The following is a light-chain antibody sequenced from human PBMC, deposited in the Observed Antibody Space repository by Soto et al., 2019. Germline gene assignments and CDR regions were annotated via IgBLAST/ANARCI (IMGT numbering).Light chain of an antibody. Sequence: QSVLTQPPSVSAAPGQKVTISCSGSTSNIGNNYVSWFQQLPGTAPKLIIYQSNRRPSVIPDRFSGSKSGTSATLGITGLQTGDEADYYCGSWDHSVSGFVFGTGTKLTVL. V-gene: IGLV1-51*02. CDR1: TSNIGNNY. CDR3: GSWDHSVSGFV. J-gene: IGLJ1*01. CDR2: QSN.